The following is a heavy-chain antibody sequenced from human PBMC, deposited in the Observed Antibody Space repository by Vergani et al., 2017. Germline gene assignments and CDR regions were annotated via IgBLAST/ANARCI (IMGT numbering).Heavy chain of an antibody. CDR1: GGSISSYY. V-gene: IGHV4-59*01. Sequence: QVQLQESGPGLVKPSETLSLTCTVSGGSISSYYWSWIRQPPGKGLEWIGYIYYSGSTNYNPSLKSRVTISVDTSKNQFSLKRSSVTAADTAVYYCARYPARGAAAVHWGQGTLVTVSS. J-gene: IGHJ4*02. CDR2: IYYSGST. CDR3: ARYPARGAAAVH. D-gene: IGHD6-13*01.